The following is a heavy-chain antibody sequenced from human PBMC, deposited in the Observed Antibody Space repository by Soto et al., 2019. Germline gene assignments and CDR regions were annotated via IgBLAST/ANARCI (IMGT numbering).Heavy chain of an antibody. J-gene: IGHJ6*02. CDR3: ARMSTASTQRIFYGTDG. D-gene: IGHD5-18*01. V-gene: IGHV3-21*01. CDR1: GFTFSDYS. CDR2: ITSSRSFT. Sequence: EVQLVESGGGLVKPGGSLRLSCAASGFTFSDYSMNWVRQAPGKGLEWVSSITSSRSFTYYADSLKGRFTISRDNAKNSLYLQMNSLRDEDTDVYYCARMSTASTQRIFYGTDGWGQVTAVTDSS.